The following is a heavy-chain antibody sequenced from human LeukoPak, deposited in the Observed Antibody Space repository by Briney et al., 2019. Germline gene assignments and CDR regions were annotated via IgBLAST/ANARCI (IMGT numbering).Heavy chain of an antibody. V-gene: IGHV3-21*01. J-gene: IGHJ6*02. CDR1: GFTFSSYS. Sequence: GGSLRLSCAASGFTFSSYSMNWVRQAPGKGLEWVSPISSSSSYIYYADSVKGRFTISRDNAKNSLYLQMNSLRAEDTAVYYCAKSPYYDFWKCYYTPSDYYGTEGWGQGTTVTVSS. D-gene: IGHD3-3*01. CDR3: AKSPYYDFWKCYYTPSDYYGTEG. CDR2: ISSSSSYI.